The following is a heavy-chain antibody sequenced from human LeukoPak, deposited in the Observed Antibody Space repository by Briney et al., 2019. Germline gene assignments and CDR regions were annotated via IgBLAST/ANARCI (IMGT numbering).Heavy chain of an antibody. J-gene: IGHJ4*02. CDR1: RGSMSHYY. CDR3: ARHTKYYYDSSGYYGPFGY. CDR2: IDYSGST. D-gene: IGHD3-22*01. V-gene: IGHV4-59*08. Sequence: PSETLSLTCTVSRGSMSHYYWSWIRQPPGKGLEWIGYIDYSGSTNYNPSLKSRLTISLDTSKNQFSLKLSSVTAADTAVYYCARHTKYYYDSSGYYGPFGYWGQGTLVTVSS.